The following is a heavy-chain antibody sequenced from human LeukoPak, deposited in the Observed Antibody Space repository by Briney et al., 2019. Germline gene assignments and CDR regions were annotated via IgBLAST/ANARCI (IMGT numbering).Heavy chain of an antibody. J-gene: IGHJ4*02. CDR1: GFTFSTYD. CDR3: ARDYIAYDPLDY. V-gene: IGHV3-21*01. CDR2: ISSRSSSI. Sequence: PGGSLRPSCAASGFTFSTYDMDWVRQAPGKGLEWVSSISSRSSSIYYADSVEGRFTISRDNAKNSLYLQMNSLRADDTAVYWCARDYIAYDPLDYWGQGTLVTVSS. D-gene: IGHD3-3*01.